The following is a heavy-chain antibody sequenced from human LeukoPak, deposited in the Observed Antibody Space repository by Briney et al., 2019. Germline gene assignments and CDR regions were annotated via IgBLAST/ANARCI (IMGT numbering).Heavy chain of an antibody. Sequence: ASVKVSCKASGYTFTSYGISRVRQAPGQGLEWMGWISAYNGNTNYAQKLQGRVTMTTDTSTSTAYMELRSLRSDDTAVYYCARAFSSRIAAAGTPYYYYMDVWGKGTTVTVSS. J-gene: IGHJ6*03. CDR3: ARAFSSRIAAAGTPYYYYMDV. CDR2: ISAYNGNT. V-gene: IGHV1-18*01. D-gene: IGHD6-13*01. CDR1: GYTFTSYG.